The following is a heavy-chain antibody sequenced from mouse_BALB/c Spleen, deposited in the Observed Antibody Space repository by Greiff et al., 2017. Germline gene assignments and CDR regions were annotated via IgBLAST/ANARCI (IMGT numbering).Heavy chain of an antibody. D-gene: IGHD1-1*01. J-gene: IGHJ4*01. CDR3: ARDLRYYGDYAMDY. CDR1: GFTFSSYA. Sequence: EVKLVESGGGLVKPGGSLKLSCAASGFTFSSYAMSWVRQSPEKRLEWVAEISSGGSYTYYPDTVTGRFTISRDNARNILYLQMSSLRSEDTAMYYCARDLRYYGDYAMDYWGQGTSVTVSS. CDR2: ISSGGSYT. V-gene: IGHV5-9-4*01.